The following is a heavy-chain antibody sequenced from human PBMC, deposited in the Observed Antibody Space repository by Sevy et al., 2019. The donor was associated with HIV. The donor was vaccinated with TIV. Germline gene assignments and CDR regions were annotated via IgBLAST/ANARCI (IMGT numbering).Heavy chain of an antibody. V-gene: IGHV3-21*01. Sequence: GGSLRLSCAASGFTFSSYSMNWVRQAPGKGLEWVSSISSSSSYIYYADSVKGRFTISRDNTKNSLYLQMNILRAEDTAVYYWARDHCANNWNDNFDYWGQGTLVTVSS. D-gene: IGHD1-20*01. CDR1: GFTFSSYS. CDR2: ISSSSSYI. CDR3: ARDHCANNWNDNFDY. J-gene: IGHJ4*02.